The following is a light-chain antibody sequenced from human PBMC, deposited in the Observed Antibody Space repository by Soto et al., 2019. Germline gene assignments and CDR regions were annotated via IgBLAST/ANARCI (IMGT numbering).Light chain of an antibody. CDR3: LQERSYPLT. CDR2: SAS. CDR1: QGIRDD. Sequence: AIQMTQSPSSLSASVGDRVTITCRASQGIRDDLGWYQQKPGKAPKLLIYSASTLQSGVPSRFSGSGSGTYFTLTSSSLQPEDSATYDCLQERSYPLTFGGGTKVEIK. J-gene: IGKJ4*01. V-gene: IGKV1-6*01.